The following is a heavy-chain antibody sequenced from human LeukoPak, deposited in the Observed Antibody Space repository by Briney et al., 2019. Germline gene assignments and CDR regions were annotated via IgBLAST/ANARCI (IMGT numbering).Heavy chain of an antibody. V-gene: IGHV1-24*01. D-gene: IGHD3-22*01. CDR2: FDPEDGET. J-gene: IGHJ4*02. Sequence: ASVKVSCKVSGYTLTELSMHWVRQAPGRGLEWMGGFDPEDGETIYAQKFQGRVTMTEDTSTDTAYMELSSLRSEDTAVYYCATGKYYCDSSGYDYWGQGTLVTVSS. CDR1: GYTLTELS. CDR3: ATGKYYCDSSGYDY.